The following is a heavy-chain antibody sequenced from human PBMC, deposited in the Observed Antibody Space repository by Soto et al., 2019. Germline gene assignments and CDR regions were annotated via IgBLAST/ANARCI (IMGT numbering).Heavy chain of an antibody. Sequence: VGSLRLSCATSGFTFSSYAMNWVRQAPGKGLEWVSAISGSGGSTNYADSVEGRFTISRDNSKNTLYLQMSSLRAEDTAVYYCARAGGIAVPGSHLDYWGQGTLVTVSS. D-gene: IGHD6-19*01. CDR3: ARAGGIAVPGSHLDY. CDR1: GFTFSSYA. V-gene: IGHV3-23*01. J-gene: IGHJ4*02. CDR2: ISGSGGST.